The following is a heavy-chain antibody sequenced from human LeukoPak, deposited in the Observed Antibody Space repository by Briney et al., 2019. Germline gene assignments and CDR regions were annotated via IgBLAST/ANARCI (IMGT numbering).Heavy chain of an antibody. CDR1: GFTFSSYA. CDR2: ISYDGSNK. D-gene: IGHD5-18*01. CDR3: ARGYSYGLDY. Sequence: PGRSLRLSCAASGFTFSSYAMHWVRQAPGKGLEWVAVISYDGSNKYYADSVKGRFTISRDNAKNSLYLQMNSLRDEDTAVYYCARGYSYGLDYWGQGTLVTVSS. J-gene: IGHJ4*02. V-gene: IGHV3-30-3*01.